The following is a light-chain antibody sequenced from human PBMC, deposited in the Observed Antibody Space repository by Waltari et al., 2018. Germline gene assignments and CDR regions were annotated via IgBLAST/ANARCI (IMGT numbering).Light chain of an antibody. CDR2: GTS. V-gene: IGKV3-20*01. Sequence: EILLTQSPDTLSLSPGERATLSCRASQSVSSNFLALYQHKSGQAPRPLIYGTSSRAAGVPARFSGSGSGTDFTLTISGLEAEDFAVYYCQQFDSSPWAFGQGTAVEMK. CDR1: QSVSSNF. CDR3: QQFDSSPWA. J-gene: IGKJ1*01.